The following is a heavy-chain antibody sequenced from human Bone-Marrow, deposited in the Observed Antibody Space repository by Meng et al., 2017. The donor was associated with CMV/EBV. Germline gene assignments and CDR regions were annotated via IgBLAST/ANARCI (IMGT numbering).Heavy chain of an antibody. V-gene: IGHV3-21*01. D-gene: IGHD2-2*01. CDR1: GFTFSSYS. CDR3: ARGQRRCSSTSCYFPLLLDAFDI. J-gene: IGHJ3*02. CDR2: ISSSSSYI. Sequence: GESLKISCAASGFTFSSYSMNWVRQAPGKGLEWVSSISSSSSYIYYADSVKGRFTISRDNAKNSLYLQMNSLRAEDTAVYYCARGQRRCSSTSCYFPLLLDAFDIWVQGTMVTVSS.